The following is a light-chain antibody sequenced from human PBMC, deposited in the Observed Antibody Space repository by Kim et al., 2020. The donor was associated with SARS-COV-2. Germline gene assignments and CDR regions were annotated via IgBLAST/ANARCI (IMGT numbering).Light chain of an antibody. CDR2: GAF. V-gene: IGKV3-20*01. Sequence: LSQGERATLSCRASQSVTHDYLAWYQQRPGRAPRLLIYGAFHRAGGIPDRFSGSRSGTDFTLTISRLEPEDFAVYYCQQYGSSPRTFGQGTKLEI. J-gene: IGKJ2*01. CDR3: QQYGSSPRT. CDR1: QSVTHDY.